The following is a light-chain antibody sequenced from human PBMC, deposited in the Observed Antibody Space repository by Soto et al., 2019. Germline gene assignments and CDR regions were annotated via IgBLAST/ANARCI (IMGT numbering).Light chain of an antibody. J-gene: IGKJ1*01. V-gene: IGKV3-15*01. CDR3: QHYNNWPPWT. Sequence: EIVMTHSPATLSVSPGERATLSCRASQSVSSNLAWYQQKPGQAPRLLIYGASTRATGIPARFSGSGSGTVFTLTISNLQSEDFAVYYCQHYNNWPPWTFGQGTKVEIK. CDR1: QSVSSN. CDR2: GAS.